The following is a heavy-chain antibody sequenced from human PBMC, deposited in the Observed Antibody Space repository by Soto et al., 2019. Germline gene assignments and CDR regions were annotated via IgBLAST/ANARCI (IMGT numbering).Heavy chain of an antibody. J-gene: IGHJ6*02. CDR1: GGETKHTY. Sequence: AATLSVDCVIWGGETKHTYWSWFRHSPGKGLEWIGYIYSNGNTNYNPSLNSRLPISIDPSKNQFSLKLNSLSAADTAVYYCARHSPAFLQGSGPWDVWRPGTPVT. CDR3: ARHSPAFLQGSGPWDV. CDR2: IYSNGNT. D-gene: IGHD3-10*01. V-gene: IGHV4-59*08.